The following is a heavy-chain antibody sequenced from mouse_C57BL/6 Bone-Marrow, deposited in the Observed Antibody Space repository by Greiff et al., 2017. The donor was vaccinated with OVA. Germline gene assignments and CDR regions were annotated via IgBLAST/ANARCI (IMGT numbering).Heavy chain of an antibody. CDR2: IRNKANNHAT. CDR3: TRDYDYDWYFDV. J-gene: IGHJ1*03. V-gene: IGHV6-6*01. CDR1: GFTFSDAW. Sequence: EVKLEESGGGLVQPGGSMKLSCAASGFTFSDAWMDWVRQSPEKGLEWVAEIRNKANNHATYYAESVKGRFTISRDESNSSVYLQMNSLRAEDTGIYYCTRDYDYDWYFDVWGTGTTVTVSS. D-gene: IGHD2-4*01.